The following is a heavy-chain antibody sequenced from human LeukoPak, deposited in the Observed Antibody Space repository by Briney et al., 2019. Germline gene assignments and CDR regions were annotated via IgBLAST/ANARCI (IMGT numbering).Heavy chain of an antibody. D-gene: IGHD2-8*01. CDR1: GFTFSSYS. J-gene: IGHJ6*03. Sequence: GGSLRLSCAASGFTFSSYSKNWVRQAPGKGLEWVSSISSSSSYVYYADSVKGRFTISRDNAKNSLYLQMNSLRAEDTAVYYCARAPRDCTNGVCSHMDSDYYYYMDVWGKGTTVTVSS. V-gene: IGHV3-21*01. CDR2: ISSSSSYV. CDR3: ARAPRDCTNGVCSHMDSDYYYYMDV.